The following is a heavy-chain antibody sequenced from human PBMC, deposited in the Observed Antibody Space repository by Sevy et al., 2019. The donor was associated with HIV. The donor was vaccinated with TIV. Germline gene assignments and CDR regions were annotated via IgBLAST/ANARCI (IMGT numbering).Heavy chain of an antibody. J-gene: IGHJ6*03. V-gene: IGHV3-21*01. CDR3: ARDSDDQYYYYYMDV. CDR1: GFTFSSYS. CDR2: ISSSSSYI. D-gene: IGHD1-1*01. Sequence: GGSLRLSCAASGFTFSSYSMNWVRQAPGKGLEWVSSISSSSSYIYYADSVKGRFTISRDNAKNSLYLQMNSLRAEDTAVDYCARDSDDQYYYYYMDVWGKGTTVTVSS.